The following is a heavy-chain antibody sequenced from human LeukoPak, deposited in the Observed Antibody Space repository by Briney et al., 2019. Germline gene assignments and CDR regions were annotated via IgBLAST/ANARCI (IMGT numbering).Heavy chain of an antibody. CDR1: GFTFSSYE. D-gene: IGHD5-18*01. J-gene: IGHJ5*02. CDR2: ISSSGGTI. CDR3: ARDFGDSYGYDWFDP. V-gene: IGHV3-48*03. Sequence: PGGSLRLSCVASGFTFSSYEMNWVRQAPGKGPEWVSYISSSGGTIYYADSVKGRFTISRDNAKNSLYLQMNSLRAEDTAVYYCARDFGDSYGYDWFDPWGQGTLVTVSS.